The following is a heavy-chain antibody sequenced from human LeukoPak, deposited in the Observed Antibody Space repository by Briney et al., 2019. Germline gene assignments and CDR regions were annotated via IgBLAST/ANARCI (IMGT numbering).Heavy chain of an antibody. CDR3: ARHGTTLTPFDY. V-gene: IGHV5-51*01. J-gene: IGHJ4*02. CDR1: GYGFNSRW. D-gene: IGHD1-7*01. Sequence: GESLKISCKCSGYGFNSRWIGWVRQMPGKSLEWMGIIYPGDSDTKYSPSFRGQVTISADRSITTAYLQWSSLKASDTAMYYCARHGTTLTPFDYWGQGTLVTVSS. CDR2: IYPGDSDT.